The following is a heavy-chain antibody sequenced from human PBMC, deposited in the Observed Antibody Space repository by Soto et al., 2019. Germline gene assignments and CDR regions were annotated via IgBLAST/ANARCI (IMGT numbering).Heavy chain of an antibody. CDR3: ARGFGRFNY. V-gene: IGHV3-48*03. CDR1: GFTFNDFE. D-gene: IGHD3-10*01. Sequence: EVQLLESGGGLVQPGGSLRLSCGVSGFTFNDFEMNWVRQAPGKGPEWLAYIDGRGATKKYADSVRGRFTIARDNPNYSRCLRIGSVGAADSVLYDCARGFGRFNYWGQGTLVAVSS. CDR2: IDGRGATK. J-gene: IGHJ4*02.